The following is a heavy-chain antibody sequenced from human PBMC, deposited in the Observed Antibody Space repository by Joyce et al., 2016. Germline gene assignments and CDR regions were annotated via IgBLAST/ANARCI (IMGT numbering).Heavy chain of an antibody. D-gene: IGHD2-8*01. CDR1: GYTFNNYG. Sequence: QILLVQSGAEVKKPGASVKVSCKTSGYTFNNYGVSWVRQAPGQGLEWMAWISTYNGRTNFPQRMHGRVTLSTDAFATTVFMELRNLTSDDTGVYFCARAASGCSRRGTLDFWGQGTLVTVSS. V-gene: IGHV1-18*04. J-gene: IGHJ4*02. CDR3: ARAASGCSRRGTLDF. CDR2: ISTYNGRT.